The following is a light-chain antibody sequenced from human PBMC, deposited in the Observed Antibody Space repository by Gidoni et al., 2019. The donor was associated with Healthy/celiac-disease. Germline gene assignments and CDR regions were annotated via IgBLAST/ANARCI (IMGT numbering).Light chain of an antibody. CDR2: DAS. J-gene: IGKJ3*01. CDR3: QQYDNPTSVT. V-gene: IGKV1-33*01. Sequence: DIHITPSPSSLSASVGDRVTITCQASQDIRNYLNWYQHKPGKAPKLLIYDASNLETGVPSRFSGSGSGTDFNFNISSVQPEDSATYYCQQYDNPTSVTFGPGTKVDIK. CDR1: QDIRNY.